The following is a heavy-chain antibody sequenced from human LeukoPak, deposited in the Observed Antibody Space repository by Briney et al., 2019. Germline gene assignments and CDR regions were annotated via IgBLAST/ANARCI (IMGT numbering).Heavy chain of an antibody. Sequence: PSETLSLTCAVYGGSFSGYYWSWIRQPPGKGLEWIGEINHSGSTNYNPSLKSRVTISVDTSKNQFSLKLSSVTAADTAVYYCARGPSRLTIFGVVIIPPLFDYWGQGTLVTVSS. J-gene: IGHJ4*02. CDR2: INHSGST. V-gene: IGHV4-34*01. CDR1: GGSFSGYY. CDR3: ARGPSRLTIFGVVIIPPLFDY. D-gene: IGHD3-3*01.